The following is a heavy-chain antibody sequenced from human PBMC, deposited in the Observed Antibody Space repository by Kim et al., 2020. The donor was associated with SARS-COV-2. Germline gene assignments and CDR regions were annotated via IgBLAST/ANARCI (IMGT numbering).Heavy chain of an antibody. CDR2: IKQDGSEK. CDR1: GFTFSSYW. J-gene: IGHJ6*02. CDR3: ARMDIVVVPAAIDFYYGMDV. D-gene: IGHD2-2*02. Sequence: GGSLRLSCAASGFTFSSYWMSWVRQAPGKGLEWVANIKQDGSEKYYVDSVKGRFTISRDNAKNSLYLQMNSLRAEDTAVYYCARMDIVVVPAAIDFYYGMDVWGQGTTVTVSS. V-gene: IGHV3-7*03.